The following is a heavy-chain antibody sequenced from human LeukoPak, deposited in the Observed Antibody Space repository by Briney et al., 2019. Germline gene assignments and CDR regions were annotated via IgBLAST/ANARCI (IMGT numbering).Heavy chain of an antibody. CDR1: GGSINSYY. CDR3: ARVLGYCSGGSCLHVGN. J-gene: IGHJ4*02. D-gene: IGHD2-15*01. V-gene: IGHV4-59*01. CDR2: IYYSGST. Sequence: SETLSLTCTVSGGSINSYYWSWIRQPPGKGLEWIGYIYYSGSTNYNPSLKSRVTISVDTSKNQFSLRLSSVTAADTAVYYCARVLGYCSGGSCLHVGNWGQGTLVTVSS.